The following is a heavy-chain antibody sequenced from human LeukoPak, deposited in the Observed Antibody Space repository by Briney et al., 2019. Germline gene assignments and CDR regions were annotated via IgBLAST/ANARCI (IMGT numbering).Heavy chain of an antibody. D-gene: IGHD1-1*01. CDR3: ARGLDWNDLHLDV. Sequence: SVKVSCKASGYTFTGYYMHWVRQAPGQGLEWMGWINPNSGGTNYAQKFQGRVTMTRDTSISTAYMELSRLRSDDTAVYYCARGLDWNDLHLDVWGQGTTVIVSS. CDR2: INPNSGGT. J-gene: IGHJ6*02. CDR1: GYTFTGYY. V-gene: IGHV1-2*02.